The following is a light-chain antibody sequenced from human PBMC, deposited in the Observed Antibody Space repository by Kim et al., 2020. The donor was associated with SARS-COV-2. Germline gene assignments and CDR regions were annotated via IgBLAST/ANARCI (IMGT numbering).Light chain of an antibody. CDR2: AAS. V-gene: IGKV1-33*01. CDR1: QDISNY. CDR3: QQFDGLPYT. J-gene: IGKJ2*01. Sequence: DIQMTQSPSSLSASVGDRVSITCQASQDISNYLNWYQQKPGKAPKLLIYAASNLETGVPSRFSGSGSGTDFTFTISSLQPEDIATYYCQQFDGLPYTFGQGTKLEIK.